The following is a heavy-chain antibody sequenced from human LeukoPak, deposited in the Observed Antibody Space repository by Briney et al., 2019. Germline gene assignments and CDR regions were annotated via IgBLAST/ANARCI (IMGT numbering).Heavy chain of an antibody. J-gene: IGHJ4*02. D-gene: IGHD3-3*01. CDR2: IYHSGST. CDR3: ARVSYYFGVAISIDY. Sequence: PSETLSLTCTVSGYSISSGYYWGWIRQPPGKGLEWIGSIYHSGSTYYNPSLKSRVTISVDTSKNQFSLKLSSVTAADTAVYYCARVSYYFGVAISIDYWGQGTLVTVSS. V-gene: IGHV4-38-2*02. CDR1: GYSISSGYY.